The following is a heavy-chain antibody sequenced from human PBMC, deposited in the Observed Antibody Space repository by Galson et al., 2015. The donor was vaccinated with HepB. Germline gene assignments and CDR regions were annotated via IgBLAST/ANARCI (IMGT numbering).Heavy chain of an antibody. D-gene: IGHD1-26*01. CDR2: ITSTSSYI. CDR3: ARAGGIPGAAYYFYYMDV. Sequence: LRLSCAASGFPFTAYSMNWVRQAPGKGLEWVSSITSTSSYIYYADSVKGRFTISRDNAKNSLFLQMNSLRAEDTAVYYCARAGGIPGAAYYFYYMDVWGKGTTVSVSS. CDR1: GFPFTAYS. V-gene: IGHV3-21*01. J-gene: IGHJ6*03.